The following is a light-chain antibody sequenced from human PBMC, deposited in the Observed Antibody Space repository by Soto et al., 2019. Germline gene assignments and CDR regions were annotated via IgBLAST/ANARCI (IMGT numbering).Light chain of an antibody. V-gene: IGKV1-5*03. Sequence: DIQMTQSPSTLSASVGDRVTITCRASQRISSWLAWYQQKPGKAPKVLIYKASSLESGVTSRFSGSGSGTEFTLTINRLQPDDFATYYCQQYNSYSWTFGQGTKVEIK. CDR3: QQYNSYSWT. CDR1: QRISSW. CDR2: KAS. J-gene: IGKJ1*01.